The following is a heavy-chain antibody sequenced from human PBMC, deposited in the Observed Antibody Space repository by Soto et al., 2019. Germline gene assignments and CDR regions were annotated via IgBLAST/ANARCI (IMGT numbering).Heavy chain of an antibody. J-gene: IGHJ4*02. CDR1: GGSISSSSYY. V-gene: IGHV4-39*01. Sequence: QLQLQESGPGLVKPSETLSLTCTVSGGSISSSSYYWGWIRQPPGKGLEWIGSIYYSGSNYYNPSLKSPVTISVDTSKNQFSLKLSSVTAADTAVYYCARPRDYDYIWGSYRRDYFDCWGQGTLVTVFS. CDR3: ARPRDYDYIWGSYRRDYFDC. CDR2: IYYSGSN. D-gene: IGHD3-16*02.